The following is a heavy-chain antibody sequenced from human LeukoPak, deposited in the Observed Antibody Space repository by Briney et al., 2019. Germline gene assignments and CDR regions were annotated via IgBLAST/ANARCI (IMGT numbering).Heavy chain of an antibody. CDR2: ISYDGSNK. V-gene: IGHV3-30*18. J-gene: IGHJ3*02. CDR3: AKDLSEDAFDI. Sequence: GGSLRLSCAASGFTFSGYGMHWVRRAPGKGLEWVAVISYDGSNKYYADSVKGRFTISRDNSKNTLYLQMNSLRAEDTAVYYCAKDLSEDAFDIWGQGTMVTVSS. CDR1: GFTFSGYG.